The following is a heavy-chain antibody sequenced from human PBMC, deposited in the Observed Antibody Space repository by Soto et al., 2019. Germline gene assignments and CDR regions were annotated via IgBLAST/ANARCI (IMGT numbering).Heavy chain of an antibody. J-gene: IGHJ6*02. Sequence: QGQLVQSGGEVKKSGASVKVSCKASGYTFSRYGISWVRQAPGQGLEWMGWISGYNGDTNYAQKFQGRVTMTIDTATTTAYMELRSLTSDDTAVYYCAKNGQTPYYYDGLDVCGQGTTVTVSS. CDR1: GYTFSRYG. CDR3: AKNGQTPYYYDGLDV. CDR2: ISGYNGDT. V-gene: IGHV1-18*01. D-gene: IGHD2-8*01.